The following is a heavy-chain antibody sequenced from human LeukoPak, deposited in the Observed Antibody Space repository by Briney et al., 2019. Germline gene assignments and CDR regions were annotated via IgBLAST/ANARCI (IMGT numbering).Heavy chain of an antibody. Sequence: KTSETLSLTCTVSGGSIGSGGYYWSWIRQHPGKGLEWIGYIYYSGSTYYNPSLKSRVTISVDTSKNQFSLKLSSVTAADTAVYYCARGPSGYSSDWFDYWGQGTLVTVSS. D-gene: IGHD6-19*01. V-gene: IGHV4-31*03. CDR1: GGSIGSGGYY. CDR3: ARGPSGYSSDWFDY. J-gene: IGHJ4*02. CDR2: IYYSGST.